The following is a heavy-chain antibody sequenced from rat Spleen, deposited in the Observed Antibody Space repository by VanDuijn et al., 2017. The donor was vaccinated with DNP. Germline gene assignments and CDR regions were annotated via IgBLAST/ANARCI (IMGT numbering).Heavy chain of an antibody. D-gene: IGHD1-12*02. CDR2: ITSGAGTT. CDR1: GFTFSYYW. V-gene: IGHV5-31*01. Sequence: EVQLVESGGDLVQPGGSLKLSCVASGFTFSYYWMTWIRQVPGKGLEWIASITSGAGTTSYEDPVKGRFTVSRDDAGNTLYLQMNSLRSEDTATYYCTRVGDLHDGGDGDALDAWGQGTSVTVSS. J-gene: IGHJ4*01. CDR3: TRVGDLHDGGDGDALDA.